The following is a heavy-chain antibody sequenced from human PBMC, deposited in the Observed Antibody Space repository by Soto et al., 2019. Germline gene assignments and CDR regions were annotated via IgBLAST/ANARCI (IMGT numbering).Heavy chain of an antibody. Sequence: PGGSLRLSCAASGFTFSSYGMHWVRQAPGKGLEWVAVISYDGSNKYYADSVKGRFTISRDNSKNTLYLQMDSLRAEDTAVYYCAKDLVGAPDYWGQGTLVTVSS. CDR2: ISYDGSNK. D-gene: IGHD1-26*01. CDR1: GFTFSSYG. J-gene: IGHJ4*02. CDR3: AKDLVGAPDY. V-gene: IGHV3-30*18.